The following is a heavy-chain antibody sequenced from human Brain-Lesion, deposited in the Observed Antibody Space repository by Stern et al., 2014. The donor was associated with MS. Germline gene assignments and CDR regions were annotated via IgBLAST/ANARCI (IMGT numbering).Heavy chain of an antibody. J-gene: IGHJ4*02. CDR3: ARIFGGNFDN. V-gene: IGHV4-30-2*01. Sequence: QVQLVESGSGLVKPSQTLSLTCAVSGGSISSGDYSWSWIRPPPGKGLEWIGYIVHSGSTYYNPSLKSRVSISVDRSKNQFSLKLSSVTAADTAMYYCARIFGGNFDNWGQGTLVTVSS. D-gene: IGHD4-23*01. CDR2: IVHSGST. CDR1: GGSISSGDYS.